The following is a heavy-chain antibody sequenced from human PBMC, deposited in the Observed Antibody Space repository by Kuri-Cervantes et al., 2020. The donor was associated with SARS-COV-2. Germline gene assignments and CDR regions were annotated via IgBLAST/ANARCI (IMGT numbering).Heavy chain of an antibody. Sequence: GGSLRLSCAASGVTFSSYAMSWVRQAPGKGLEWVSAISGSGGSTYYADSVKGRFTISRDNSKNTLYLQMNSLRAEDTAVYYCAKPYCRGGSCYWYNWFDPWGQGTLVTVSS. CDR1: GVTFSSYA. D-gene: IGHD2-15*01. CDR3: AKPYCRGGSCYWYNWFDP. J-gene: IGHJ5*02. CDR2: ISGSGGST. V-gene: IGHV3-23*01.